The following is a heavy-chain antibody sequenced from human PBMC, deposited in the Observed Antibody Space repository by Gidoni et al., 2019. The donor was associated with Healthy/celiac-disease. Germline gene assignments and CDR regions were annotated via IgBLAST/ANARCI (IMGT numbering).Heavy chain of an antibody. CDR1: GFTFGSYA. V-gene: IGHV3-30-3*01. D-gene: IGHD3-16*01. J-gene: IGHJ4*02. Sequence: QVQLVESGGGVVQPGRSLSLSCAASGFTFGSYAMHWVRQAPGKGLEWVAVISYDGSNKYYADSVKGRFTISRDNSKNTLYLQMNSLRAEDTAVYYCAREGDLRDGYNRYYFDYWGQGTLVTVSS. CDR3: AREGDLRDGYNRYYFDY. CDR2: ISYDGSNK.